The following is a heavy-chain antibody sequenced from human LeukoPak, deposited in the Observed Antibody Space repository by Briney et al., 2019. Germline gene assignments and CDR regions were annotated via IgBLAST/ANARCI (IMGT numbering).Heavy chain of an antibody. CDR2: ISGSGGST. J-gene: IGHJ4*02. CDR1: GFTFSSYA. V-gene: IGHV3-23*01. Sequence: GGSLRLSCAASGFTFSSYAMNWVRQAPGKGLEWVSAISGSGGSTYYADSVKGRFTISRDNSKNTLYPQMNSLRAEDTAVYYCAKVGTVVTKFDYWGQGTLVTVSS. CDR3: AKVGTVVTKFDY. D-gene: IGHD2-15*01.